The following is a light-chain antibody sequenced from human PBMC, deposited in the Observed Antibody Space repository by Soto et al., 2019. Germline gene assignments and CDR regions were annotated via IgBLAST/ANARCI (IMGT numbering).Light chain of an antibody. Sequence: DIQMTQSPATLSASVGDRVTITCRASQSIDKWWAWYQQKPGKAPKLLIYKSSILQTGVPSRFSGSGSGTEFTLTISSLQRDDVGSYFCQQYRRFSWPFGEGTKVEI. CDR2: KSS. J-gene: IGKJ1*01. V-gene: IGKV1-5*03. CDR1: QSIDKW. CDR3: QQYRRFSWP.